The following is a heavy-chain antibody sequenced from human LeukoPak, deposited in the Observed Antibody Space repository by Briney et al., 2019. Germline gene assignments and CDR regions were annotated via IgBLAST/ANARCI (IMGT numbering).Heavy chain of an antibody. CDR2: ISNSGST. D-gene: IGHD2-2*01. V-gene: IGHV4-59*03. J-gene: IGHJ3*02. CDR1: GGSISSYY. CDR3: ATCTTSCYGWFHI. Sequence: PSETLPLTCTVSGGSISSYYWSWIRQPPGKGLEWIGYISNSGSTNYNPSLKSRVTISVDKSKNQFSLKLSSVTAADTAVYYCATCTTSCYGWFHIWGQGTMVTVSS.